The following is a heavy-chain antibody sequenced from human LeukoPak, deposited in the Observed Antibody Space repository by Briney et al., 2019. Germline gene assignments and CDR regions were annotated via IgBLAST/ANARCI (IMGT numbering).Heavy chain of an antibody. J-gene: IGHJ3*02. CDR1: GFTFSSFN. CDR3: ARVAKATHSYAYGDDAFDI. CDR2: ISGSNSYM. D-gene: IGHD5-18*01. V-gene: IGHV3-21*01. Sequence: GGSLRLSCAASGFTFSSFNMNWVRQGPGKGLEWVSSISGSNSYMYYADSVKGRFTISRDNAKNSLYLQMNSLRAEDTAVYYCARVAKATHSYAYGDDAFDIWGQGTMVTVSS.